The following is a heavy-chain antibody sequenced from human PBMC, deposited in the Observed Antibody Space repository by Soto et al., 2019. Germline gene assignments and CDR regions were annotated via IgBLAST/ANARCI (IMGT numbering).Heavy chain of an antibody. D-gene: IGHD3-3*01. V-gene: IGHV3-53*01. Sequence: EVQLVESGGGLIQPGGSLRLSCAASGFTISTNYMSWVRQAPGKGLEWVSVIYSSGFTDYADSVKGRFTISRDNSKNTLYLQMTSLRAEDTAVYYCARGPLNYDPFDYWGQGTLVTVSS. CDR3: ARGPLNYDPFDY. J-gene: IGHJ4*02. CDR2: IYSSGFT. CDR1: GFTISTNY.